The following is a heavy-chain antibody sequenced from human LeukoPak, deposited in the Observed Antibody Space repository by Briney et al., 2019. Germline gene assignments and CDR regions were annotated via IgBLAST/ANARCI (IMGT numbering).Heavy chain of an antibody. J-gene: IGHJ5*02. D-gene: IGHD3-10*01. Sequence: SETLSLTCAVYGGSFSGYYWSWIRQPPGKGLEWIGEINHSGSTNYNPSLKSRVTISVDTSKNQFSLKLSSVTAADTAVYYCARDLAYGSGSYHWFDPWGQGTLVTVSS. CDR3: ARDLAYGSGSYHWFDP. V-gene: IGHV4-34*01. CDR1: GGSFSGYY. CDR2: INHSGST.